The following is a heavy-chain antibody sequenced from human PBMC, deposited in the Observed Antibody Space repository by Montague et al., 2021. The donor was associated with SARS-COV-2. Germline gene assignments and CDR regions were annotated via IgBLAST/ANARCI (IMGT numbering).Heavy chain of an antibody. Sequence: TLSLTCTVSGGSISSGGYYWSWIRQHPGKGLEWIGYIYYSGSTYYNPSHKSRVTISVDTSKNQFSLKLSSVTAADTAVYYCARDKVYGSGRGPREGRYYYYYYGMDVWGQGTTVTVSS. CDR1: GGSISSGGYY. CDR3: ARDKVYGSGRGPREGRYYYYYYGMDV. D-gene: IGHD3-10*01. CDR2: IYYSGST. J-gene: IGHJ6*02. V-gene: IGHV4-31*03.